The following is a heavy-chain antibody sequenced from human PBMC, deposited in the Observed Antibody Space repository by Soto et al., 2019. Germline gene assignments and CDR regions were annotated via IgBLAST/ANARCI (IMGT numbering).Heavy chain of an antibody. CDR3: ARTDSGGYTKTNWFDP. D-gene: IGHD3-22*01. CDR2: INAGNGNT. Sequence: ASVKVSCKASGYTFTSYAMHWVRQAPGQRLEWMGWINAGNGNTKYSQKFQGRVTITRDTSASTAYMELSSLRSEDTAVYYCARTDSGGYTKTNWFDPWGQGTLVTVSS. J-gene: IGHJ5*02. V-gene: IGHV1-3*01. CDR1: GYTFTSYA.